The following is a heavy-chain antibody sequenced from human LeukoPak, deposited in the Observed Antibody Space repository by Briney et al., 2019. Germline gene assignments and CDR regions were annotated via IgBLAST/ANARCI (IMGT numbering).Heavy chain of an antibody. V-gene: IGHV3-15*01. J-gene: IGHJ4*02. CDR2: IKSKTDGGTT. CDR3: TTVSIITMVRGVIPYFDY. CDR1: GFTFSSYE. Sequence: GGSLRLSCAASGFTFSSYEMNWVRQAPGKGLEWVGRIKSKTDGGTTDYAAPVKGRFTISRDDSKNTLYLQMNSLKTEDTAVYYCTTVSIITMVRGVIPYFDYWGQGTLVTVSS. D-gene: IGHD3-10*01.